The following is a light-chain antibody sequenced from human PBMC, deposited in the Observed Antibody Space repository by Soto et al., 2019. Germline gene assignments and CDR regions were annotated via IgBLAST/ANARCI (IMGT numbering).Light chain of an antibody. CDR2: AAS. J-gene: IGKJ1*01. V-gene: IGKV1-27*01. Sequence: DIPMTQSPSSLSASYLDRVPIXRRASQGIKNHLAWYQQKPGKVPKLLIFAASTLLPGVPSRFSGSGSGTDFTLTISCLQSEDFATYYCQQYYSYPRTFGQGTKVDIK. CDR3: QQYYSYPRT. CDR1: QGIKNH.